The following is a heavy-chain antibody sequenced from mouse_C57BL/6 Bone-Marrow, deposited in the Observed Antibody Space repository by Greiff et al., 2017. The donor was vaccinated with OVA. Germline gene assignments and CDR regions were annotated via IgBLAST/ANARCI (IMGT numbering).Heavy chain of an antibody. CDR3: ASNYDDEVAWFAY. CDR2: IHPSDSDP. V-gene: IGHV1-74*01. Sequence: VQLQQPGAELVKPGASVKVSCKASGYTFTSYWMHWVKQRPGQGLEWIGRIHPSDSDPNYNQQFKGKATLTVDNASSTAYMQLSSLTAEDSAVYYCASNYDDEVAWFAYWGQGTLVTVSA. CDR1: GYTFTSYW. J-gene: IGHJ3*01. D-gene: IGHD2-4*01.